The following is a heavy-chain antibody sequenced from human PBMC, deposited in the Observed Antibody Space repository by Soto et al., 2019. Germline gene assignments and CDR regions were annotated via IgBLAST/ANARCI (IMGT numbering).Heavy chain of an antibody. Sequence: QLQLQESGSGLVKASQTLSLTCAVSGGSISSGGYSWSWIRQPPGKGLEWIGYIYDSGSTYYNPSLKSRVTISVDRSKNQFSLKLSSVTAADTAVYYCARAHYGDYGYGMDLWGQGTTVTVSS. CDR1: GGSISSGGYS. CDR2: IYDSGST. CDR3: ARAHYGDYGYGMDL. J-gene: IGHJ6*02. V-gene: IGHV4-30-2*01. D-gene: IGHD4-17*01.